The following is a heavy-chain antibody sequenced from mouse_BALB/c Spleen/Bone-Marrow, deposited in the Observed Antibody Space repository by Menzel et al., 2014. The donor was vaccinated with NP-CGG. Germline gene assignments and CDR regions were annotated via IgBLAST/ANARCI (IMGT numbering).Heavy chain of an antibody. CDR2: ISDGSSTI. J-gene: IGHJ2*01. V-gene: IGHV5-17*02. CDR1: GFTFSSFG. Sequence: EVHLVESGGGLVQPGGSRKLSCAASGFTFSSFGMHWVRQVPEKGLEWVAYISDGSSTIYYADTVKVRFTISRDNPKNTLFLQMTSLRSEDTAMYYCARLDVGGYWGQGTTLTVSS. CDR3: ARLDVGGY.